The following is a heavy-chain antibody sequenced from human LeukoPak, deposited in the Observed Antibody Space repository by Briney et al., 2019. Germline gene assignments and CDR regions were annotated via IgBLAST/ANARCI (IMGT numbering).Heavy chain of an antibody. CDR3: AKEGKIVVAIGNLDY. CDR1: GFTFSTYA. J-gene: IGHJ4*02. D-gene: IGHD2-15*01. CDR2: ISGSGDST. Sequence: PGGSLRLSCAASGFTFSTYAMSWVRQAPGKGLEWVSVISGSGDSTYYADSVKGRFTISRDNSKNTLNLQMNTLRAEDTAVYYCAKEGKIVVAIGNLDYWGQGTLVTVSS. V-gene: IGHV3-23*01.